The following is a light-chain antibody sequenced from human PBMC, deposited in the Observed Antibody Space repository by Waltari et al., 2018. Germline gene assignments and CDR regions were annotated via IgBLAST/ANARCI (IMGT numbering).Light chain of an antibody. Sequence: QSVLTQPPSASGTPGQRVTISCSGRYYNIGSNVVNWYQQLPGKAPKLLIYRNDQRPSGVPDRFSGSKSGSSASLAIGGLQSEDEADYYCAAWDDSLNGHWVFGGGTKVTVL. CDR3: AAWDDSLNGHWV. V-gene: IGLV1-44*01. CDR2: RND. J-gene: IGLJ3*02. CDR1: YYNIGSNV.